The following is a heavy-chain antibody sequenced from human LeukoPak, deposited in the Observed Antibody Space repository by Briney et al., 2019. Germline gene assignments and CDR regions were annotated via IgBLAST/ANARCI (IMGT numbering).Heavy chain of an antibody. J-gene: IGHJ4*02. CDR1: GGSFSGYY. D-gene: IGHD1-26*01. CDR2: INHSGST. Sequence: PSEVLSLTCAVYGGSFSGYYWSWIRQPPGKGLEWIGEINHSGSTNYNPSLKSRVTISVDTSKNQFSLKLSSVTAADTAVYYCARRRGSGSYNFDYWGRGTLVTVSS. V-gene: IGHV4-34*01. CDR3: ARRRGSGSYNFDY.